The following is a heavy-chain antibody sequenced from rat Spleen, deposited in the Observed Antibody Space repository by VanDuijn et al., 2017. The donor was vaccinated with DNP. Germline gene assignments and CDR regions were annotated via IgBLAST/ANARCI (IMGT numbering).Heavy chain of an antibody. CDR3: ARDGQWDYLDY. CDR2: VWIGGTT. D-gene: IGHD1-1*01. J-gene: IGHJ2*01. CDR1: GFSLTSYT. V-gene: IGHV2-43*01. Sequence: QVQLKESGPGLVQPSQTLSLTCTVSGFSLTSYTVSWVRQPPGKGLEWMGVVWIGGTTHISSIFKSRVSISRDTSKSQVFLEVNSLQSEDTATYYCARDGQWDYLDYWGQGVMVTVAS.